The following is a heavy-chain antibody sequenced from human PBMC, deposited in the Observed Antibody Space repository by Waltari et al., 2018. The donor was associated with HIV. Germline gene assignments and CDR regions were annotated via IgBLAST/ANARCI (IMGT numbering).Heavy chain of an antibody. J-gene: IGHJ3*02. Sequence: QVQLVQSGAEVKKPGASVKVSCKASGYTFTGFYMHWVRQAPGQGLEWMGWINPNRGGTNYEQKLQGRVSMTRDTSISTAYMELSRLRSDDTAVFYCARGGFVNSGWGGDSFDIWGQGTRVTVSS. CDR3: ARGGFVNSGWGGDSFDI. D-gene: IGHD1-26*01. CDR1: GYTFTGFY. CDR2: INPNRGGT. V-gene: IGHV1-2*02.